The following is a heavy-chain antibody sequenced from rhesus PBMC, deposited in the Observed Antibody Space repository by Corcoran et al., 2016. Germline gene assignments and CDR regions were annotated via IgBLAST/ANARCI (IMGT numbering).Heavy chain of an antibody. CDR2: ISGSGGST. Sequence: QLQLQESGPGLVKPSETLSLTCAVSGGSISSTYWSWIRQPPGTGLEWIGRISGSGGSTDYNPSLKSRVTSSTDTSKNRFSLKLGPVTAADTAGDYCARDQLELDDCGQGVLVTVSS. V-gene: IGHV4-173*01. D-gene: IGHD1-26*01. CDR3: ARDQLELDD. J-gene: IGHJ4*01. CDR1: GGSISSTY.